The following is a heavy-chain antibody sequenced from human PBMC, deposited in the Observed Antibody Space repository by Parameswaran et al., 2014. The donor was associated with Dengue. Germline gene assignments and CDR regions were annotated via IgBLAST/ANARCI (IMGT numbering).Heavy chain of an antibody. CDR3: ARDQTGETPDVIDM. J-gene: IGHJ3*02. CDR2: IYSGGST. Sequence: RWIRQPPGKGLEWVSVIYSGGSTYYADSVKGRFTISRDNSKNTLYLQMNSLRVEDTAVYYCARDQTGETPDVIDMWAKGQWSPSPQ. D-gene: IGHD7-27*01. V-gene: IGHV3-66*01.